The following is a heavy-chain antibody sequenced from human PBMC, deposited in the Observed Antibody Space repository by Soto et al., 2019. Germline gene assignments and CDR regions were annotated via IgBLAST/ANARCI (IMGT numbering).Heavy chain of an antibody. CDR1: EFTFSNYA. Sequence: PGGSLRLSCVASEFTFSNYAMNWVRQAPGKGQVWVSRINSDGSSTSHADYVKGRFTISRDNAKNTLYLQMNSLRAEDTAVYYCAALVVVAGISESNWFDPWGQGTLVTVSS. V-gene: IGHV3-74*01. CDR2: INSDGSST. J-gene: IGHJ5*02. CDR3: AALVVVAGISESNWFDP. D-gene: IGHD2-15*01.